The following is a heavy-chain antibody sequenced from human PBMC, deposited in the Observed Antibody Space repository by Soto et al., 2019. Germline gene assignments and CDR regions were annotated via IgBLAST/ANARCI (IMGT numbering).Heavy chain of an antibody. Sequence: SETLSLTCAVYGGSFSGYYWSWIRQPPGKGLEWIGEINHSGSTNYNPSLKSRVTISVDTSKNQFSLKLSSVTAADTAVYYCALQLVPGIDYWGQGTLGTVFS. D-gene: IGHD6-13*01. CDR2: INHSGST. CDR3: ALQLVPGIDY. CDR1: GGSFSGYY. V-gene: IGHV4-34*01. J-gene: IGHJ4*02.